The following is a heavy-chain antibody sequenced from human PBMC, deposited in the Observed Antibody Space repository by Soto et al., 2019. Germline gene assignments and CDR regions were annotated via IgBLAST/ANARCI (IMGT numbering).Heavy chain of an antibody. D-gene: IGHD3-10*01. CDR1: GFSFSSYA. J-gene: IGHJ4*02. CDR3: AKDLGFSAPTAFDY. Sequence: EVQLLQSGGGLVQPGGSLRLSCASSGFSFSSYAMSWVRQAPGKGLEWVSGIGASGGSTYYTDSVKARFTIARDSSKNTVYLQMNILRAEDTAMYFCAKDLGFSAPTAFDYWGLGTQVTVSS. V-gene: IGHV3-23*01. CDR2: IGASGGST.